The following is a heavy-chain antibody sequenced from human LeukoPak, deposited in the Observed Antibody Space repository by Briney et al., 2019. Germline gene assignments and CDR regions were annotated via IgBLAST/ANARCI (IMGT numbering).Heavy chain of an antibody. V-gene: IGHV3-48*03. D-gene: IGHD2-8*01. CDR2: ISSSGSTI. J-gene: IGHJ6*03. CDR3: AKDRCSNGVGCYYYYMDV. Sequence: GGSLRLSCAASGFTFSSYEMNWVRQAPGKGLEWVSYISSSGSTIYYADSVKGRFTIFRDNAKNSLYLQMNSLRAEDTAVYYCAKDRCSNGVGCYYYYMDVWGKGTTVTISS. CDR1: GFTFSSYE.